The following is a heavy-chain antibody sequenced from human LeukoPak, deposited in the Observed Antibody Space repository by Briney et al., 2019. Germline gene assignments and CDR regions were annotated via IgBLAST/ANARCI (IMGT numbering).Heavy chain of an antibody. Sequence: SETLSLTCTVSGGSISSSSYYWGWIRQPPGKGLEWIGSIYYSGSTNYNPSLKSRVTISVDTSKNQFSLKLSSVTAADTAVYYCARGVKQWLVLLALHWFDPWGQGTLVTVSS. J-gene: IGHJ5*02. CDR1: GGSISSSSYY. V-gene: IGHV4-39*07. CDR2: IYYSGST. CDR3: ARGVKQWLVLLALHWFDP. D-gene: IGHD6-19*01.